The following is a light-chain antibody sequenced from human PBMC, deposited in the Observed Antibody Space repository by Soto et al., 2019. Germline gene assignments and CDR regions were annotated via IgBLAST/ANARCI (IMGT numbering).Light chain of an antibody. CDR1: SSVVGGYNY. CDR3: SSYAGSNLYV. Sequence: SVLTQPPSASWSPGQSVSISCTGTSSVVGGYNYVSWYQQHPGKAPKLMIYEVSKRPSGVPDRFSGSKSGNTASLTVSGLQAEDEADYYCSSYAGSNLYVFGTGTKVTVL. V-gene: IGLV2-8*01. CDR2: EVS. J-gene: IGLJ1*01.